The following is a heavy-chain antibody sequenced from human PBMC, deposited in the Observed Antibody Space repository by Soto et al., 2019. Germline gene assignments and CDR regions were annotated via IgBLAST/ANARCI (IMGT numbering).Heavy chain of an antibody. Sequence: QVQLQESGPGLVKPSQTLSLTCTVSGGSISSGGYYWSWLRQHPGKGLEWIGYIYYSGSTYYNPALQSQVTISVDTSKTQSSLKLSSVTAADTALYYCARGQYYDFWSGYQREHYCDYWGQGTLVTVSS. V-gene: IGHV4-31*01. CDR1: GGSISSGGYY. D-gene: IGHD3-3*01. CDR3: ARGQYYDFWSGYQREHYCDY. CDR2: IYYSGST. J-gene: IGHJ4*02.